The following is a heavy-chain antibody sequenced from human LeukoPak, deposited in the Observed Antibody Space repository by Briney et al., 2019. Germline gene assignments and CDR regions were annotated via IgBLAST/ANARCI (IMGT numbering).Heavy chain of an antibody. CDR3: ARELLAAAGFFDY. Sequence: SDTLSLTCTVSGGSISIVGYYWSWIRQHPGKGLEWIGYIYYSGSTYYNPSLKSRVTISVDTSKNQFSLKLSSVTAADTAVYYCARELLAAAGFFDYWGQGTLVTVSS. J-gene: IGHJ4*02. V-gene: IGHV4-31*03. D-gene: IGHD6-13*01. CDR2: IYYSGST. CDR1: GGSISIVGYY.